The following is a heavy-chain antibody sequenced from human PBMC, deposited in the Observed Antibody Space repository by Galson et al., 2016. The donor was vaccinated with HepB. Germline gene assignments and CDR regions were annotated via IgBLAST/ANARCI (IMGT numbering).Heavy chain of an antibody. CDR2: ISSSSSTI. Sequence: SLRLSCAASEFTFNSYSMSWVRQAPGKGLEWVSYISSSSSTIYYADSVMGRFTISRDNAKNSLYLQMNSLRDEDTAVYYCARGHCRSGLCYNNPDSWGQGTLVTVSS. CDR1: EFTFNSYS. V-gene: IGHV3-48*02. J-gene: IGHJ5*01. CDR3: ARGHCRSGLCYNNPDS. D-gene: IGHD2-8*02.